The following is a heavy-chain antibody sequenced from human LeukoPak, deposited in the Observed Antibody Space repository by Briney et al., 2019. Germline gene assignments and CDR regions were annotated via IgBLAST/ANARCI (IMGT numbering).Heavy chain of an antibody. CDR2: INPNSGGT. V-gene: IGHV1-2*02. J-gene: IGHJ6*03. CDR1: GYTFTGYY. D-gene: IGHD3-16*01. Sequence: ASVKASCKASGYTFTGYYMHWVRQAPGQGLEWMGWINPNSGGTNYAQKFQGRVTMTRDTSISTAYMELSRLRSDDTAVYYCARSPAPWDYYYYYMDVWGKGTTVTVSS. CDR3: ARSPAPWDYYYYYMDV.